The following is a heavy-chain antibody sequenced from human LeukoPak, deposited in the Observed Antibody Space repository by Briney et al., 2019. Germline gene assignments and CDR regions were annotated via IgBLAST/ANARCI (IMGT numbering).Heavy chain of an antibody. CDR3: ASHRGDWLTFDY. J-gene: IGHJ4*02. Sequence: ASVKVSCKASGYTFTSYAISWVRQAPGQGLEWMGWISADNGNTDYAQRFQGRVTMTTDTSTSTAYMELRSLRSDDTAVYYCASHRGDWLTFDYWGQGTLVTVSS. V-gene: IGHV1-18*01. CDR1: GYTFTSYA. CDR2: ISADNGNT. D-gene: IGHD2-21*02.